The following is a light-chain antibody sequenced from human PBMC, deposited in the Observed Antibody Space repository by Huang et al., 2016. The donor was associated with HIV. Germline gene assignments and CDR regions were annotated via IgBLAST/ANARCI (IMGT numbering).Light chain of an antibody. CDR1: QGISNN. J-gene: IGKJ2*01. CDR3: LQYINWPRT. Sequence: EMVMTQSPDTLSVSPGESVTLSCRASQGISNNLAWYQHKPGQAPRLLIHGASTRAACIPARFSGRGSEIAFSLTINSLQSEDSAVYYCLQYINWPRTFGQGTKLEIK. CDR2: GAS. V-gene: IGKV3-15*01.